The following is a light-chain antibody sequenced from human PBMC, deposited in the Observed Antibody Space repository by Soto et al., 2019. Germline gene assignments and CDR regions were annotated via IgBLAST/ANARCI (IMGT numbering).Light chain of an antibody. CDR2: DVT. Sequence: QSVLTQPRSVSGSPRQSVTISCTGTSSDVGGYNYVSWYQQHPGKAPKLMIYDVTKRPSGVPDRFSGSKSGNTASLTISGLQAEDEADYYCCSYAGNSLCVFGTGTKLTIL. CDR3: CSYAGNSLCV. CDR1: SSDVGGYNY. V-gene: IGLV2-11*01. J-gene: IGLJ1*01.